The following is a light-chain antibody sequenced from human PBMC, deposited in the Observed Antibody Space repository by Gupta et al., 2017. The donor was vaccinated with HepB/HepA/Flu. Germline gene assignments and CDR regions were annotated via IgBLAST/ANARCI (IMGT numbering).Light chain of an antibody. CDR1: QSISSF. CDR3: QQRYNWPLT. J-gene: IGKJ4*01. CDR2: GAS. V-gene: IGKV3-11*01. Sequence: EIVLTQSPGTLSLSPGERATLSCRASQSISSFLAWYQQTPGQAPRLLIYGASNRATGIPVRFSGSGSGTDFTITISNLEPEDFAVYYCQQRYNWPLTFGGGTKVEI.